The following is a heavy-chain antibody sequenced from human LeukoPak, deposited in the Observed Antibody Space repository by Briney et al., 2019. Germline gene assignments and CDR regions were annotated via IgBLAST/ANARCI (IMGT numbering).Heavy chain of an antibody. CDR3: ARGPYCSSTSCYSAGYFQH. Sequence: GGSLRLSCAASGFTFSSYSMNWVRQAPGKGLEWVSSISSSSSYIYYADSVKGRFTISRDNAKNSLYLQMNSLRAEDTAVYYCARGPYCSSTSCYSAGYFQHWGQGTLVTVSS. CDR1: GFTFSSYS. D-gene: IGHD2-2*01. J-gene: IGHJ1*01. CDR2: ISSSSSYI. V-gene: IGHV3-21*01.